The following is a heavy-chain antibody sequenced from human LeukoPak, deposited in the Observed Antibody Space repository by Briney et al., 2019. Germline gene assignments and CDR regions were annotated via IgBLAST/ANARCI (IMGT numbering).Heavy chain of an antibody. V-gene: IGHV3-74*01. CDR1: GFTFSSYW. CDR3: ASSVITTTPVYFDY. Sequence: PGGSLRLPCAASGFTFSSYWMHWVRQAPGKGLVWVSRINTDGSSTIYADSVKGRFTISRDNSKNTLYLEMNTLRAEDTAVYYCASSVITTTPVYFDYWGQGTLVTVSS. D-gene: IGHD3-22*01. CDR2: INTDGSST. J-gene: IGHJ4*02.